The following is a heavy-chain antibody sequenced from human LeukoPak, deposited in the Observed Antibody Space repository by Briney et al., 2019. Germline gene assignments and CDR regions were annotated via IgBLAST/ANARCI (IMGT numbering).Heavy chain of an antibody. CDR2: IRYDGSTK. V-gene: IGHV3-30*02. CDR3: ANIPAALY. CDR1: GFTFSSYG. D-gene: IGHD2-2*01. Sequence: GGSLRLSCAASGFTFSSYGMHWVRQAPGKGLEWVAFIRYDGSTKYYADSVKGRFTISRDNSKNTLYLQMNSLRAEDTAVYYCANIPAALYWGQGTLVTVSS. J-gene: IGHJ4*02.